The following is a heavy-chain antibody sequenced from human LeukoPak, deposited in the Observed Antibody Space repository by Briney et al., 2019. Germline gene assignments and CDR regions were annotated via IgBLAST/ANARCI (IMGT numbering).Heavy chain of an antibody. CDR2: IHPSGRL. D-gene: IGHD3-22*01. V-gene: IGHV4-31*03. CDR3: SRGLDSRKLGY. Sequence: SQTLSLNCTVSGASFSSGDQYRNWNSQSPGKILEWIGSIHPSGRLYNNPSLESRVTISIDTSKNQFSLNLNSVTAAGTAVYFCSRGLDSRKLGYWGQGTLVTVSS. J-gene: IGHJ4*02. CDR1: GASFSSGDQY.